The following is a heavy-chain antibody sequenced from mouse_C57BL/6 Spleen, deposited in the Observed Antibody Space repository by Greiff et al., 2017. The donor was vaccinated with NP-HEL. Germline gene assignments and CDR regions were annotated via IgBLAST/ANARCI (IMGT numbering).Heavy chain of an antibody. V-gene: IGHV1-82*01. CDR3: ARRLGQGYFDY. CDR2: IYPGDGDT. CDR1: GYAFSSSW. J-gene: IGHJ2*01. D-gene: IGHD3-3*01. Sequence: QVQLQQSGPELVKPGASVKISCKASGYAFSSSWMNWVKQRPGKGLEWIGRIYPGDGDTNYNGKFKGKATLTADKSSSTAYMQLSSLTSEDSAVYCCARRLGQGYFDYWGQGTTLTVSS.